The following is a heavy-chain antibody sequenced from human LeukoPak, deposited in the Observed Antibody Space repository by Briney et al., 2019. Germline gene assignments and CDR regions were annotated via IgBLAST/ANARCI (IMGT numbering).Heavy chain of an antibody. J-gene: IGHJ5*02. CDR2: IYYSGST. D-gene: IGHD6-19*01. CDR1: GGSISSYY. CDR3: ARRRSSGLRNWFDP. V-gene: IGHV4-59*08. Sequence: SETLPLTCTVSGGSISSYYWSWIRQPPGKGLEWIGYIYYSGSTNYNPSLKSRVTISVDTSKNQFSLKLSSVTAADTAVYYCARRRSSGLRNWFDPWGQGTLVTVSS.